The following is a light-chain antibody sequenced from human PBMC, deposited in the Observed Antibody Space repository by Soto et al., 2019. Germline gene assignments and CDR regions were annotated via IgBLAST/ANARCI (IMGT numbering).Light chain of an antibody. Sequence: EIVLTQSPGTLSLSPGERATLSCRASQSVTNFLAWYQQKPGQSPSLLIYNASHRATGIPARFSGSGSGTDFTFTISSLEPEDFAVYYCQQRYRWPETFGQGTKVDI. J-gene: IGKJ1*01. CDR2: NAS. CDR1: QSVTNF. CDR3: QQRYRWPET. V-gene: IGKV3-11*01.